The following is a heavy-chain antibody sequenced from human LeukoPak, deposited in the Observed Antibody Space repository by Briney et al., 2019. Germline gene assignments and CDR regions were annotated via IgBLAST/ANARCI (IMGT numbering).Heavy chain of an antibody. Sequence: GESLKISCKGSGYSFTSYWIGWVRQMPGKGLEWMGIIYSGDSDTRYSPSFQGQVTLSADKSISTAYLQWSSLRASDTAMYYCARHASSVSWFDPWGQGTLVTVSS. CDR2: IYSGDSDT. V-gene: IGHV5-51*01. CDR3: ARHASSVSWFDP. CDR1: GYSFTSYW. J-gene: IGHJ5*02.